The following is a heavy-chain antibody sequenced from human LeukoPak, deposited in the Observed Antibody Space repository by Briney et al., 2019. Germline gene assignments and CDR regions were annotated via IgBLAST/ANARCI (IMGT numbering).Heavy chain of an antibody. CDR1: GYTLTELS. CDR2: IIPISDTA. D-gene: IGHD1-26*01. CDR3: AREDDTGRYMGDDAFDI. J-gene: IGHJ3*02. V-gene: IGHV1-69*06. Sequence: SVTVSCKVSGYTLTELSMHWVRQAPGQGLEWMGGIIPISDTANDAQKFKGRVTITADKSTSTVYMELSSLRSEDTAVYYCAREDDTGRYMGDDAFDIWGQGTMVTVSS.